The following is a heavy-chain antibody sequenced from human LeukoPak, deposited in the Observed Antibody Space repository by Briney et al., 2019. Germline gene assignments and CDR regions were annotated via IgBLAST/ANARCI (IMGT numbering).Heavy chain of an antibody. CDR2: INPNSGGT. CDR1: GYTFTGYY. V-gene: IGHV1-2*02. CDR3: ARSTGTAIFGVVIIGWFDP. J-gene: IGHJ5*02. D-gene: IGHD3-3*01. Sequence: GASVKVSCKASGYTFTGYYMHWVRQAPGQGLEWMGWINPNSGGTNYAQKFQGRVTMTRDTSISTAYMELSRLRSDDTAVYYCARSTGTAIFGVVIIGWFDPWGQGTLVTVPS.